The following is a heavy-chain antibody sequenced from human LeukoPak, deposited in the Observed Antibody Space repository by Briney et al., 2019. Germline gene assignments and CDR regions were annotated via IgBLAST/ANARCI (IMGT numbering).Heavy chain of an antibody. Sequence: PGWSLRLSCEASGFTFSHYGMHWVRQAPGKGLEWVAVIWSDVTNQYYSDSVKGRFTISRDNFKRTVSLQMNSLRAEDTAVYYCVKDAQRGFDYSNSLQHWGQGSLVTVSS. CDR3: VKDAQRGFDYSNSLQH. V-gene: IGHV3-33*06. J-gene: IGHJ4*02. CDR1: GFTFSHYG. CDR2: IWSDVTNQ. D-gene: IGHD4-11*01.